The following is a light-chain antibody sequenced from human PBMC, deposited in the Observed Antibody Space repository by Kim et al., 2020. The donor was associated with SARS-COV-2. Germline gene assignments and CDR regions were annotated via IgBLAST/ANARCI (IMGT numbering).Light chain of an antibody. Sequence: QSVLTQPPSVSAAPGQMVTISCSGSSSNIGKNYVSWYQQLPGTAPKLLIYDNNKRPSGIPDRFSGSKSGTSATLGITGLQSGDEADYYCGTWDSRLSAWVFGGGTQLTVL. CDR3: GTWDSRLSAWV. J-gene: IGLJ3*02. CDR2: DNN. V-gene: IGLV1-51*01. CDR1: SSNIGKNY.